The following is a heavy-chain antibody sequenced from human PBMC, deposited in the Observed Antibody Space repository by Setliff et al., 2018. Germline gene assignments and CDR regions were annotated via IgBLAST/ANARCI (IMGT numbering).Heavy chain of an antibody. V-gene: IGHV3-73*01. D-gene: IGHD1-26*01. CDR3: ARVGSKPQLGWFDP. CDR1: GFTFSGSA. J-gene: IGHJ5*02. Sequence: LRLSCAASGFTFSGSAVHWVRQASGKGLEWVGRIRRNADNRAPIYAASVKGRFTISRDNARNTLYLQMNSLTAEDTAVYYCARVGSKPQLGWFDPWGQGTLVTVSS. CDR2: IRRNADNRAP.